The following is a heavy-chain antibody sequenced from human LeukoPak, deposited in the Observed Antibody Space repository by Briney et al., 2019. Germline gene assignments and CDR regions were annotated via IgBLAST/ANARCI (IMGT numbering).Heavy chain of an antibody. CDR1: GFTVSSNY. CDR2: IYSGGST. D-gene: IGHD3-10*01. J-gene: IGHJ4*02. V-gene: IGHV3-66*01. Sequence: PGGSLRLSCAASGFTVSSNYMSWVRQAPGKGLEWVSVIYSGGSTYYADSVKDRFTISRDNSKNTLYFQMNSLRAEDTAVYYCARGATNMVRGVIDYWGQGTLVTVSS. CDR3: ARGATNMVRGVIDY.